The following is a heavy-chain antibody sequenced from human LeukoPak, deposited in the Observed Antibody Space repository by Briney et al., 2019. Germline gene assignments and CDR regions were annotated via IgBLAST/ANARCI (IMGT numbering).Heavy chain of an antibody. CDR3: ARLSRVAVAGSYGYHPMDV. CDR1: GASIDGHY. V-gene: IGHV4-59*11. CDR2: VYYSGSI. D-gene: IGHD6-19*01. Sequence: SETLSLTCTVSGASIDGHYWSWVRLPPGKGLEWIGFVYYSGSISYNPSLKSRVTISADTSNNQFSLKLDSVTAADTAVYYCARLSRVAVAGSYGYHPMDVWGRGTTVTVSS. J-gene: IGHJ6*02.